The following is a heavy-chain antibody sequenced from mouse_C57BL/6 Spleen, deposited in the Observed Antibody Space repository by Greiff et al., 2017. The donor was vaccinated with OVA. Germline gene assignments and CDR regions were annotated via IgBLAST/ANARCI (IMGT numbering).Heavy chain of an antibody. J-gene: IGHJ2*01. CDR3: ARGANWVFDY. D-gene: IGHD4-1*01. CDR2: INYDGSST. Sequence: EVQLQQSEGGLVQPGSSMKLSCTASGFTFSDYYMAWVRQVPEKGLEWVANINYDGSSTYYLDSLKSRFIISRDNAKNILYLQMSSLKSEDTATYYCARGANWVFDYWGQGTTLTVSS. V-gene: IGHV5-16*01. CDR1: GFTFSDYY.